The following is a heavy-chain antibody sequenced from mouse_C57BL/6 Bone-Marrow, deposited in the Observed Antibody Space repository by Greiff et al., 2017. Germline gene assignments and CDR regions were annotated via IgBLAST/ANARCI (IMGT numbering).Heavy chain of an antibody. CDR2: ISDGGSYT. CDR3: ARDRDYYSFAY. V-gene: IGHV5-4*01. CDR1: GFTFSSYA. D-gene: IGHD1-1*01. Sequence: EVHLVESGGGLVKPGGSLKLSCAASGFTFSSYAMSWVRQTPEKRLEWVATISDGGSYTYYPDNVKGRFTISRDNAKNNLYLQMSHLKSEDTAMYYCARDRDYYSFAYWGQGTLVTVSA. J-gene: IGHJ3*01.